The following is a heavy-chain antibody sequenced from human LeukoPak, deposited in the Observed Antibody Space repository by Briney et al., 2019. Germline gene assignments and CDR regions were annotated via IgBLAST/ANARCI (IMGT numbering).Heavy chain of an antibody. D-gene: IGHD6-13*01. CDR3: ARDLMGIAYRGAFYY. CDR2: ISSSSNYI. V-gene: IGHV3-21*04. Sequence: GGSLRLSCAASGFTFRSYSMNWVRQAPGKELEWVSSISSSSNYISYADSVKGRFTISRDNAKNSLYLQMNSLRAEDTAVYYCARDLMGIAYRGAFYYWGQGTLVTVSS. CDR1: GFTFRSYS. J-gene: IGHJ4*02.